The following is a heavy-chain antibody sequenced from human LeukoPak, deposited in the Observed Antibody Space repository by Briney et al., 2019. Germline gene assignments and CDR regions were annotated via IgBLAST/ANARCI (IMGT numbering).Heavy chain of an antibody. Sequence: GASVKFSCKASEYTFTGYYMHWVRQAPGQGLEWMGWINPNSGGTNYAQKFQGRVTTTRDTSISTAYMELSRLRSDDTAVYYCARDYGPDRMDVWGQGTTVTVSS. D-gene: IGHD3-16*01. CDR2: INPNSGGT. V-gene: IGHV1-2*02. CDR3: ARDYGPDRMDV. J-gene: IGHJ6*02. CDR1: EYTFTGYY.